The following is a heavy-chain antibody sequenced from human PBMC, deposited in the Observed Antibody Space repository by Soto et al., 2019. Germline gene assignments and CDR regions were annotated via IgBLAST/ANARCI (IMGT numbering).Heavy chain of an antibody. V-gene: IGHV3-33*01. J-gene: IGHJ6*03. CDR2: IWYDGSNK. CDR1: GFTFSSYG. CDR3: ARRGIVVVPAAIPYYYYYMDV. Sequence: GGSLRLSCAASGFTFSSYGMHWVRQAPGKGLEWVAVIWYDGSNKYYADSVKGRFTISRDNSKNTLYLQMNSLRAEDTAVYYCARRGIVVVPAAIPYYYYYMDVWGKGTTVTVSS. D-gene: IGHD2-2*01.